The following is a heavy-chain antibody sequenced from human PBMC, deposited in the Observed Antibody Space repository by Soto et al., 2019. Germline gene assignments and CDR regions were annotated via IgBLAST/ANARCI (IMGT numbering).Heavy chain of an antibody. CDR2: INADGSTT. V-gene: IGHV3-74*01. J-gene: IGHJ4*02. D-gene: IGHD2-15*01. CDR3: VRMMDRDY. CDR1: GFTFSSYW. Sequence: GGSLRLSCAASGFTFSSYWMHWVRQGPGKGLVWVSRINADGSTTQYVDSVKGRFTISRDNAKNTLYLQMNNLRAEDTAMYYCVRMMDRDYWGQGTLVTVSS.